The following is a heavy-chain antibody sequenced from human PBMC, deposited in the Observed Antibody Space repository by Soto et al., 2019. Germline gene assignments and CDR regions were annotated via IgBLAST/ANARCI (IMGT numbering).Heavy chain of an antibody. V-gene: IGHV3-48*03. CDR3: ARRGSR. CDR2: IHPGGQTI. CDR1: GITFSSSK. J-gene: IGHJ3*01. D-gene: IGHD2-15*01. Sequence: EVQLVESGGGLVQPGGSLRLSCAASGITFSSSKMYWVRQAPGKGLEWISYIHPGGQTIFYAESVKGRFTISRDNAKHSVYLQMNSLRAEDTAVYYCARRGSRWGRGTKVTVSS.